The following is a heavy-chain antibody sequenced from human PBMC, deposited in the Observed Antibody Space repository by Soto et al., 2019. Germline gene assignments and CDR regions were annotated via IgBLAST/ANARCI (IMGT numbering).Heavy chain of an antibody. CDR2: INPRTGST. V-gene: IGHV1-46*01. CDR3: ARDGGLLTASWHYDL. CDR1: GYSFTNYC. D-gene: IGHD2-15*01. J-gene: IGHJ2*01. Sequence: QVQLVQSGADVKKPGTSVKVSCKAAGYSFTNYCMYWVRQAPGQGLEWMGMINPRTGSTRYAQKFQDRVTLTRDTSTTAVYMELITLISDDTAVYYCARDGGLLTASWHYDLWGPGTLVTV.